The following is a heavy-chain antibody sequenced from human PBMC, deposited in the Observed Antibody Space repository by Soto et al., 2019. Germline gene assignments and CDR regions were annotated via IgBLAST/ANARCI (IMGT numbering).Heavy chain of an antibody. CDR2: IIPNPGIA. CDR3: ARTYYAILTGSSPMRWFDP. CDR1: GGTFSRIS. Sequence: QVQLVQSGAEVRKPGSSVKVSCKASGGTFSRISISWVRQAPGQGLEWMGRIIPNPGIANYAQQFQGRVTITADKSTSTAYMELSSLTSEDTAVYYCARTYYAILTGSSPMRWFDPWGQGTLVTVSS. V-gene: IGHV1-69*02. D-gene: IGHD3-9*01. J-gene: IGHJ5*02.